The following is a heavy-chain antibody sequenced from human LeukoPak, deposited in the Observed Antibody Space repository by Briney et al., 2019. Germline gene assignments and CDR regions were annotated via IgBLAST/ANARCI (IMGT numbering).Heavy chain of an antibody. J-gene: IGHJ4*02. CDR2: VHVSAGT. CDR1: GGSINKYY. Sequence: SETLSLTCTVSGGSINKYYWSWIRQSPGKGLEWLGYVHVSAGTIYNPSLKSRVTISVGTSKTQFSLKVTSVTTADTAVYYCAKGRKDFDTNLGPFDSWGQGILVTVSS. V-gene: IGHV4-59*01. CDR3: AKGRKDFDTNLGPFDS. D-gene: IGHD3-9*01.